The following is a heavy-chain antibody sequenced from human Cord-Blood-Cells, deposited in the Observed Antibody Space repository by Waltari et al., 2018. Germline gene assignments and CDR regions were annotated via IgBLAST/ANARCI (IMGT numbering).Heavy chain of an antibody. J-gene: IGHJ5*02. D-gene: IGHD4-4*01. CDR2: IIPICGTA. CDR1: GGTFSSYA. Sequence: QVQLVQSGAEVKKPGSSVKVSCKASGGTFSSYAISWVRQAPGQGLEGMGGIIPICGTANYAQKFQGRVTITADESTSTAYMELSSLRSEDTAVYYCARDYSNPNWFDPWGQGTLVTVSS. V-gene: IGHV1-69*01. CDR3: ARDYSNPNWFDP.